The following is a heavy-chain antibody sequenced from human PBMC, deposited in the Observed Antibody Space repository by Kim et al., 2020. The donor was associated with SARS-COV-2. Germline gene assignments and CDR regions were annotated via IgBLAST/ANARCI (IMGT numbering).Heavy chain of an antibody. D-gene: IGHD2-21*02. CDR3: ARKKVVTAIPYNWFDP. CDR1: GGSISSSSYY. CDR2: IYYSGST. J-gene: IGHJ5*02. Sequence: SETLSLTCTVSGGSISSSSYYWGWIRQPPGKGLEWIGSIYYSGSTYYNPSLKSRVTISVDTSKNQFSLKLSSVTAADTAVYYCARKKVVTAIPYNWFDPWGHGTLVTVSS. V-gene: IGHV4-39*01.